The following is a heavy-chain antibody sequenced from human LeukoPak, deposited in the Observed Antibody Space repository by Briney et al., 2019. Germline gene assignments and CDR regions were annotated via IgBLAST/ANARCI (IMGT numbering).Heavy chain of an antibody. J-gene: IGHJ5*02. Sequence: GGSLRLSCAASGFTFSDYWMNWIRQAPGKGLEWVARTMKDGNEKYYVESIKGRVTISRDNAKNALYLQMNGLRAEDTGVYYCARGHLDPWGQGTLVTVSS. V-gene: IGHV3-7*01. CDR2: TMKDGNEK. CDR3: ARGHLDP. CDR1: GFTFSDYW.